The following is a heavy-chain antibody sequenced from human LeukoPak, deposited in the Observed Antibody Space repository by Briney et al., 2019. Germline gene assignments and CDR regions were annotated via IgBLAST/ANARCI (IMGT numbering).Heavy chain of an antibody. CDR3: ARGPEDYFDY. V-gene: IGHV4-59*01. CDR1: GDSISTYY. Sequence: PSETLSLTCTVSGDSISTYYWSWIRQPPGKGLEWIGYIYYSGSTTYNPSLKSRVTISVDTSKNQVSLKLSSVIAADTAVYYCARGPEDYFDYWGQGTLVSVST. D-gene: IGHD3-10*01. CDR2: IYYSGST. J-gene: IGHJ4*02.